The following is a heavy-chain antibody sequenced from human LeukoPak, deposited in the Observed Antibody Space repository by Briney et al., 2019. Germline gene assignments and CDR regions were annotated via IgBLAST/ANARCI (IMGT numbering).Heavy chain of an antibody. D-gene: IGHD1-26*01. CDR1: GYTVTSYY. Sequence: GASVKLCCKASGYTVTSYYMHWVRQAPGQGLEWMGIINPSGGSTSYAQKFQGRVTMTRDTSTSTVYMELSSLRSEDTAVYYCAREVTPEWKLLSEDAFDIWGQGTMVTVSS. CDR3: AREVTPEWKLLSEDAFDI. J-gene: IGHJ3*02. CDR2: INPSGGST. V-gene: IGHV1-46*01.